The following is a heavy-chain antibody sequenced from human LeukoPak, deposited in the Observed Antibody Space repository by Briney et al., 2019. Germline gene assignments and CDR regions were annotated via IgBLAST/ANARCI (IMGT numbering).Heavy chain of an antibody. CDR2: MSYSGST. Sequence: SETLSLTCTVSAASISSSSYFWGWIRQPPGKGLEWIGSMSYSGSTYYNPSLRSRVTISVDTSKSQFSLKVTSVTAADTAVYYCARSDGYGLVGIWGQGTMVTVSS. V-gene: IGHV4-39*07. CDR1: AASISSSSYF. J-gene: IGHJ3*02. CDR3: ARSDGYGLVGI. D-gene: IGHD3-10*01.